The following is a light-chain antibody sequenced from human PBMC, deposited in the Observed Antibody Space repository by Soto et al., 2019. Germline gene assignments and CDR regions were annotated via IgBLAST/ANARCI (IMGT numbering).Light chain of an antibody. CDR1: SSDVGGYNY. Sequence: QSALTQPRSVSGSPGQSVTISCTGTSSDVGGYNYVSWYQQHPGKAPKLMIYDVSNRPSGVPDRFSGSKSGNTASLTISGLQAEDEDDYYCCSYAGSYTLVFGGGTQLTVL. CDR3: CSYAGSYTLV. CDR2: DVS. J-gene: IGLJ2*01. V-gene: IGLV2-11*01.